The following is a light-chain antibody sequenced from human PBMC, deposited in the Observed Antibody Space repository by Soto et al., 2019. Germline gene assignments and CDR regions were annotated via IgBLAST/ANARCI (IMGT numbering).Light chain of an antibody. J-gene: IGKJ1*01. CDR1: QSLRSGD. Sequence: PGERATLSCRASQSLRSGDLACYQQIPGQAPGLLIYCASSRATGIPDGFSGSGSGTDFNLTVSRLAPEDFAVYYCHQYGTSPRTLGQGTKVDIK. CDR2: CAS. V-gene: IGKV3-20*01. CDR3: HQYGTSPRT.